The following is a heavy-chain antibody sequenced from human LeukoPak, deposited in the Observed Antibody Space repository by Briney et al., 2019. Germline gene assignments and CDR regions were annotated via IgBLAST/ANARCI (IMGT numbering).Heavy chain of an antibody. D-gene: IGHD2-2*02. CDR1: GGSISSHY. Sequence: SETLSLTCTVSGGSISSHYWSWIRQPPGKGLEWIGYIYTSGSTNYNPSLKSRVTISVDTSKNQFSLKLSSVTAADTAVYYCASSGYCSSTSCHNAYYYYYMDVWGKGTTVTVSS. CDR3: ASSGYCSSTSCHNAYYYYYMDV. J-gene: IGHJ6*03. CDR2: IYTSGST. V-gene: IGHV4-4*09.